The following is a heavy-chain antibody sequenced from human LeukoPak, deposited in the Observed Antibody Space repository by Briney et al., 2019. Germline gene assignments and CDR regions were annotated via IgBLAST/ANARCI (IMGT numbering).Heavy chain of an antibody. CDR3: ARADSSSWYWFDP. CDR2: INSNSGGT. Sequence: GASVKVSCKASGHTFTGHFMHWVRQAPGQGLEWMGWINSNSGGTNYAQKFQGRVTMTRDTSISTAYMEMSRLISDDTAVYYCARADSSSWYWFDPWGQGTLVTVSS. D-gene: IGHD6-13*01. J-gene: IGHJ5*02. CDR1: GHTFTGHF. V-gene: IGHV1-2*02.